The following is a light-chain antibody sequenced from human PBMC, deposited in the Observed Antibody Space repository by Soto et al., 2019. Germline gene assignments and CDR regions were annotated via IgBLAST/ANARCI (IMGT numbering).Light chain of an antibody. Sequence: QSVLTQPPSASASLGASVTLTYTLSSGYSNYKVDWYQQRPGKGPRFVMRVGTGGIVGSKGDGIPDRFSVLGSGLNRYLTIKNIQEEDESDYHCGADHGSGSNFVVVFGGGTKLTVL. V-gene: IGLV9-49*01. J-gene: IGLJ2*01. CDR3: GADHGSGSNFVVV. CDR2: VGTGGIVG. CDR1: SGYSNYK.